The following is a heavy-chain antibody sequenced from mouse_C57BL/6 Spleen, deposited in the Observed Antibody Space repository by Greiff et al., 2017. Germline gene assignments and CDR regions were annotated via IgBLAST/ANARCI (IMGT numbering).Heavy chain of an antibody. CDR2: IDPETGGT. J-gene: IGHJ2*01. Sequence: VKLVESGAELVRPGASVTLSCKASGYTFTDYEMHWVKQTPVHGLEWIGAIDPETGGTAYNQKFKGKAILTADKSSSTAYMELLSLTSEDSAVYYCTRRHYYGSSHFDYWCQGTTLTVSS. CDR1: GYTFTDYE. CDR3: TRRHYYGSSHFDY. D-gene: IGHD1-1*01. V-gene: IGHV1-15*01.